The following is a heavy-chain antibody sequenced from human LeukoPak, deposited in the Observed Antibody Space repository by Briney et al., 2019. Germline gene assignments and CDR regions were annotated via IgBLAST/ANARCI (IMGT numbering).Heavy chain of an antibody. J-gene: IGHJ4*02. CDR2: IKQDGSEK. CDR3: ARDSSGYQ. Sequence: GGSLRLSCAASGFTFSNFWMSWVRQAPGKGLEWVANIKQDGSEKFYVDSVKGRFTISRDNAKNSLYLEMNSLRVEDTAVYYCARDSSGYQWGQGTLVTVSS. D-gene: IGHD3-22*01. V-gene: IGHV3-7*01. CDR1: GFTFSNFW.